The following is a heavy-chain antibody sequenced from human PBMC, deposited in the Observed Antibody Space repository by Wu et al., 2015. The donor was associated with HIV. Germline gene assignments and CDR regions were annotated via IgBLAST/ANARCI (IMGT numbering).Heavy chain of an antibody. V-gene: IGHV1-2*02. CDR2: INPNSGGT. CDR1: GYTFTGYY. Sequence: QVQLVQSGAEVKKPGASVKVSCKASGYTFTGYYMHWVRQAPGQGLEWMGWINPNSGGTNFAQKFQGRVTMTRDTSISTAYMELSRLRSDDTAVYYCARDMGPEGRQWLVQPGAFDIWGQGTMVTVSS. CDR3: ARDMGPEGRQWLVQPGAFDI. J-gene: IGHJ3*02. D-gene: IGHD6-19*01.